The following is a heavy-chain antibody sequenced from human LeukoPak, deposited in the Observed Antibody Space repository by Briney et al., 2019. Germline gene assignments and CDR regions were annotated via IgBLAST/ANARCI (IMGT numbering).Heavy chain of an antibody. J-gene: IGHJ4*02. CDR2: INHVETA. CDR1: GGSFSDYY. D-gene: IGHD6-13*01. V-gene: IGHV4-34*01. Sequence: PSETLSLTCAVYGGSFSDYYWTWIRQPPGKGLEWIGEINHVETANYNPSLKSRVAISVDTSKSQFSLRLNSVTAADTAVYYCARPGDISSWYDYWGQGTVVTVSS. CDR3: ARPGDISSWYDY.